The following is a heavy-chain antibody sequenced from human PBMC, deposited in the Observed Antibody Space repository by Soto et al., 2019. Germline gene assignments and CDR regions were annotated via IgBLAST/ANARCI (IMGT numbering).Heavy chain of an antibody. V-gene: IGHV3-33*01. D-gene: IGHD6-13*01. CDR3: ARDHIALDY. CDR1: GFTFSSYG. CDR2: IWYDGSNK. J-gene: IGHJ4*02. Sequence: GGSLRLSCAASGFTFSSYGMHWVRQAPGKGLEWVAVIWYDGSNKYYADSVKGRFTISRDNSKKMVYLQMNSLRAEDTAVYYCARDHIALDYWGQGTQVTVSS.